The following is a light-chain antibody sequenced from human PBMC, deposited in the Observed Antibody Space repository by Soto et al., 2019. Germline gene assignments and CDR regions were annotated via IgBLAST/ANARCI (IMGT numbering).Light chain of an antibody. Sequence: IALTQSPGTLSLTPGERATLTCVASQSVSSSYLVWHQQKPGQAPRLLIYAASRRATGIPDRFSGSGSGTDFTLTISRLEPEDFAVYYCQQYGSSPWTFGQGTKVDI. CDR1: QSVSSSY. J-gene: IGKJ1*01. CDR2: AAS. CDR3: QQYGSSPWT. V-gene: IGKV3-20*01.